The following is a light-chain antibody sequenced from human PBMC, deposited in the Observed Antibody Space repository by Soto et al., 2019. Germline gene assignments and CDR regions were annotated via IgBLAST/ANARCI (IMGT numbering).Light chain of an antibody. V-gene: IGKV3-20*01. CDR1: QSVSSSY. CDR3: QQYGSSPAIT. Sequence: EIVLTQSPGTLSLSPGERATHSSKTSQSVSSSYLAWYQQKPGQAPRLLIYGASSRATGIPDRFSGSGSGTDFTLTISRLEPEDFAVYYCQQYGSSPAITFGQGTRLEIK. CDR2: GAS. J-gene: IGKJ5*01.